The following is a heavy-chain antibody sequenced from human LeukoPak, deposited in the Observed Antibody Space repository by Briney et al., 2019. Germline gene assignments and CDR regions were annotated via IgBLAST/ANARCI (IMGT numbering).Heavy chain of an antibody. CDR2: IIPILGIA. CDR3: ARGAAADPEDYYGMDV. Sequence: SVKVSCKASGGTFSSYAISWVRQAPGQGLEWMGRIIPILGIANYAQKFQGRVTITADKSTSTAYMELSSLRSEDTAVYYCARGAAADPEDYYGMDVWGQGTTVTVSS. V-gene: IGHV1-69*04. J-gene: IGHJ6*02. D-gene: IGHD6-13*01. CDR1: GGTFSSYA.